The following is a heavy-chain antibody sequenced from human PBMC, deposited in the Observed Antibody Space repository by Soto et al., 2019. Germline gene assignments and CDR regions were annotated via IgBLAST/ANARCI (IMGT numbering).Heavy chain of an antibody. Sequence: QLQLQESGSGLVKPSQTLSLTCVVSGDSISSGGYSWNWIRQPPGKALEWIGHTYHSGGALYNPSLDSRVTISVDKSKTHFSLRLTSVTAADTAVYYCARDSRRGYYFDNWGQGTLVTVSS. CDR2: TYHSGGA. D-gene: IGHD3-22*01. V-gene: IGHV4-30-2*01. CDR3: ARDSRRGYYFDN. CDR1: GDSISSGGYS. J-gene: IGHJ4*02.